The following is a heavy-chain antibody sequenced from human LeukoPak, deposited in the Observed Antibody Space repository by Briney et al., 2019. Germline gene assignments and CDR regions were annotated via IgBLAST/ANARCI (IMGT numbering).Heavy chain of an antibody. D-gene: IGHD2-2*02. J-gene: IGHJ6*02. Sequence: PGGSLRLSCAASGFTFSSYEVNWVRQAPDKGLEWLSYISSSGSTIYYAESVKGRYTISRDNAKNSLYLQMNSLRAEDTAVYYCARVGGCSSTSCYTPWNYCGMDVWGQGTTVTVSS. V-gene: IGHV3-48*03. CDR3: ARVGGCSSTSCYTPWNYCGMDV. CDR1: GFTFSSYE. CDR2: ISSSGSTI.